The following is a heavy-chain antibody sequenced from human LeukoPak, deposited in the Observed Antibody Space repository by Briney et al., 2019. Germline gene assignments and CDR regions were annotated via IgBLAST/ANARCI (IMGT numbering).Heavy chain of an antibody. CDR3: ARGGLRTYCSSTSCYRWNWFDP. V-gene: IGHV4-34*01. Sequence: SETLSLTCAVYGGSFSGYYWSWIRQPPGKGQEWIGEINHSGSTNYNPSLKSRVTISVDTSKNQFSLKLSSVTAADTAVYYCARGGLRTYCSSTSCYRWNWFDPWGQGTLVTVSS. CDR2: INHSGST. CDR1: GGSFSGYY. J-gene: IGHJ5*02. D-gene: IGHD2-2*01.